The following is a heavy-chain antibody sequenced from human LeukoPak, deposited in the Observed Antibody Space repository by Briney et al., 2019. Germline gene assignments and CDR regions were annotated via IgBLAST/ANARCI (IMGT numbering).Heavy chain of an antibody. CDR1: GFTFSSYS. J-gene: IGHJ6*03. Sequence: GGSLRLSCAASGFTFSSYSMNWVRQAPGKGLEWVSYISSSGSTIYYADSVKGRFTISRDNAKNSLYLQMNSLRAEDTAVYYCARVTYYYYYYMDVWGKGTTVTISS. CDR2: ISSSGSTI. CDR3: ARVTYYYYYYMDV. D-gene: IGHD3-16*01. V-gene: IGHV3-48*04.